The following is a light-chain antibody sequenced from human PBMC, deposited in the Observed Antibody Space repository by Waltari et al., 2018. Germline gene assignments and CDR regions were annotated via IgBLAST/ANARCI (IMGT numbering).Light chain of an antibody. V-gene: IGKV1-9*01. Sequence: IQLTQSPSSLSASVGDRVTITCRASQGIASYLAWYRQKPGKAPQLLIYTASTLQSGVPSRFSGSGSGTDFTLTISSLQPEDFATYYCQQLIRYHPTFGQGTKVEI. CDR1: QGIASY. CDR2: TAS. CDR3: QQLIRYHPT. J-gene: IGKJ1*01.